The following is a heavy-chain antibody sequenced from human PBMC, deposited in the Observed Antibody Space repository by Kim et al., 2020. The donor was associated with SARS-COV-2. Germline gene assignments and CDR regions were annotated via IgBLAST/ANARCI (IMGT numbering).Heavy chain of an antibody. D-gene: IGHD2-21*01. CDR3: VKAEPGFAVIK. CDR1: GFTFGSYV. Sequence: GGSLRLSCAASGFTFGSYVMTWVRQAPGKGLEWVSAISGDSSTTYYADSVKGRFTTSRDNRKTTLYLQMNALRAEDTAVYYCVKAEPGFAVIKWGPGTLVTVSS. J-gene: IGHJ4*02. V-gene: IGHV3-23*01. CDR2: ISGDSSTT.